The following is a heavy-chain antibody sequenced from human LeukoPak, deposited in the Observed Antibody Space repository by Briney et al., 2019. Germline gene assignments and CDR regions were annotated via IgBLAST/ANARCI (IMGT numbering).Heavy chain of an antibody. CDR1: GYTFTGYY. V-gene: IGHV1-2*02. CDR2: INPNSGGT. Sequence: GASVMVSCKASGYTFTGYYMHWVRQAPGQGLEWMGWINPNSGGTNYAQNFQGRVTMTRGTSISTAYMELSRLRSDDTAVYYCARLEGYCSSTSCYAESRVDYWGQGTLVTVSS. D-gene: IGHD2-2*01. J-gene: IGHJ4*02. CDR3: ARLEGYCSSTSCYAESRVDY.